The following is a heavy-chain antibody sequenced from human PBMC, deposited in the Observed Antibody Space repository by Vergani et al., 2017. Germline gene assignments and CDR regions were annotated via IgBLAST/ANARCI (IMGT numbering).Heavy chain of an antibody. D-gene: IGHD6-13*01. J-gene: IGHJ6*02. V-gene: IGHV1-69*02. CDR1: GGTFSSYT. CDR3: ARGGIAAAPPSYGIDV. CDR2: IIPILGIA. Sequence: QVQLVQSGAEVKKPGSSVKVSCKASGGTFSSYTISWVRQAPGQGLEWMGRIIPILGIANYAQKFQGRVTITSDKSTSTAYMELSSLRSEDTAVYYCARGGIAAAPPSYGIDVWGQGTTVTVSS.